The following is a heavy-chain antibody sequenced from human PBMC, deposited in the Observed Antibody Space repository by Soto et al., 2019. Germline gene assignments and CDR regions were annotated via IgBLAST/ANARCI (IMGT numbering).Heavy chain of an antibody. CDR3: ARAPILHGMDV. Sequence: SETLSLTCTVSGGSISSGDYYWSWIRQPPGKGLEWIGYIYYSGSTYYNPSLNSRVTISVGTSKNQFSLKLSSVTAADTAMYYCARAPILHGMDVWGQGTTVTVSS. J-gene: IGHJ6*02. CDR1: GGSISSGDYY. D-gene: IGHD2-15*01. V-gene: IGHV4-30-4*01. CDR2: IYYSGST.